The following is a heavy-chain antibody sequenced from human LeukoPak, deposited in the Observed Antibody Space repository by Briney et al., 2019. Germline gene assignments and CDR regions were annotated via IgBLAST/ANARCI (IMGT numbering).Heavy chain of an antibody. J-gene: IGHJ4*02. V-gene: IGHV3-23*01. Sequence: GGSLRLSCAASGFTFSSYAMSWVRQAPGKGLEWVSAISGSGGSTYYADSVKGRFTISRDNAKNSLYLQMNSLRAEDTAVYYCAREESSSSGYYFDYWGQGTLVTVSS. CDR3: AREESSSSGYYFDY. CDR1: GFTFSSYA. CDR2: ISGSGGST. D-gene: IGHD6-6*01.